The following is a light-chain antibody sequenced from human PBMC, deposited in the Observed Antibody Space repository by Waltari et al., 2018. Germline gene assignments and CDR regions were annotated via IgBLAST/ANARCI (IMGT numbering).Light chain of an antibody. CDR3: QQCYTVPYT. V-gene: IGKV4-1*01. CDR2: WAS. J-gene: IGKJ2*01. Sequence: DIVLTQSPDSLAVSLVERATINCKSSQSVLSTSKNKNYLGLYQQKTGQPPKLLITWASTRESGVPERFSGSGSGTDVALTSSSLQAGDVSVYFCQQCYTVPYTFGQGTKLEIK. CDR1: QSVLSTSKNKNY.